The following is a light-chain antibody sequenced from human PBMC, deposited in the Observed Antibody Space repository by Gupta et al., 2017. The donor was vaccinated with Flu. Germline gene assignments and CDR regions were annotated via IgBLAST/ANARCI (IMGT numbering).Light chain of an antibody. CDR3: QLCDTSTSHRV. J-gene: IGLJ3*02. Sequence: KTASITWEADKIVNISVHWDMQKPGQAPVLIVVDDTDRPSGIPERFSGANSDNTATLTSIGVEAGDDADYFCQLCDTSTSHRVFGGGTQLTVL. CDR2: DDT. CDR1: KIVNIS. V-gene: IGLV3-21*03.